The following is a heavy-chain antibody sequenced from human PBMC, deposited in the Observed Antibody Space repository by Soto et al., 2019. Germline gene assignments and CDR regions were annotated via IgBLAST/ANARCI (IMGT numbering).Heavy chain of an antibody. CDR1: GSRFAGYW. Sequence: PGESLKISCKGSGSRFAGYWITWVRQKPGKGLEWMGRIDPSDSQTYYSPSFRGHVTISATKSITTVFLQWSSLRASDTAMYYCARQIYDSDTGPNFQYYFDSWGQGTPVTVSS. CDR3: ARQIYDSDTGPNFQYYFDS. J-gene: IGHJ4*02. CDR2: IDPSDSQT. V-gene: IGHV5-10-1*01. D-gene: IGHD3-22*01.